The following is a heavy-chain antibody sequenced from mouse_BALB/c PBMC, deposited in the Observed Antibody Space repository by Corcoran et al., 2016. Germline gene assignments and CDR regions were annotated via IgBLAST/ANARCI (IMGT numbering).Heavy chain of an antibody. CDR1: GFNIKDTY. J-gene: IGHJ2*01. CDR2: IDPANGNT. CDR3: ARNSITTVVATGFDY. D-gene: IGHD1-1*01. Sequence: EVQLQQSGAELVKPGASVKLSCTASGFNIKDTYMHWVKQRPEQGLEWIGRIDPANGNTKYDPKFQGKATITADTSSNTAYLQLSSLTSEDTAVYYCARNSITTVVATGFDYWGQGTTLTVSS. V-gene: IGHV14-3*02.